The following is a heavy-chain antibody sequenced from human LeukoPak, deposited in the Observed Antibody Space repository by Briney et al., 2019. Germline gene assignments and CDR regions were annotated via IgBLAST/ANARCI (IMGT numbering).Heavy chain of an antibody. CDR1: GYTLTELS. CDR3: ATPHSGSYFAPFDY. CDR2: FDPEDGET. V-gene: IGHV1-24*01. Sequence: GAPVKVSCKVSGYTLTELSMHWVRQAPGKGLEWMGGFDPEDGETIYAQKFQGRVTMTEDTSTGTAYMELSSLRSEDTAVYYCATPHSGSYFAPFDYWGQGTLVTVSS. J-gene: IGHJ4*02. D-gene: IGHD1-26*01.